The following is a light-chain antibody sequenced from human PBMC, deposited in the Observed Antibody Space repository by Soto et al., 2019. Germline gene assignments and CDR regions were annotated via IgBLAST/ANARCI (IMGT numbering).Light chain of an antibody. Sequence: EIVLTQSPATLSSSPGERATLSCRASQDVNTYLAWYQQKPGQAPRLLIYDTSNRATGIPARFSGSGSGADFTLTISSLEPEDFVVYYCQQRANWPRTFGGGTNIEIK. J-gene: IGKJ4*01. CDR2: DTS. V-gene: IGKV3-11*01. CDR3: QQRANWPRT. CDR1: QDVNTY.